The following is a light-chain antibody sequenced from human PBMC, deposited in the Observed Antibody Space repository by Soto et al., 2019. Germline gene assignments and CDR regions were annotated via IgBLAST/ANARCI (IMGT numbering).Light chain of an antibody. V-gene: IGKV1-39*01. J-gene: IGKJ3*01. CDR1: QSISSY. CDR3: QQSYSSPRIT. CDR2: AAS. Sequence: DIQMTQSPSSLSASVGDRVTITCRASQSISSYLNWYQQKPGKAPKLLIYAASSLQSGVPSRFSGSGSGTDFTLTISSLQPEDFATYYCQQSYSSPRITFGAATKVDIK.